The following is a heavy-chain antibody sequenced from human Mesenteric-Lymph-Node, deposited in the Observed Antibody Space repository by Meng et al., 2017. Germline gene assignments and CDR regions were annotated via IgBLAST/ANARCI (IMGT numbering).Heavy chain of an antibody. V-gene: IGHV3-74*01. CDR2: INNAGIYT. J-gene: IGHJ4*02. CDR1: RFTVSSNY. Sequence: GESLKISCAASRFTVSSNYMSWVRQAPGKGLEWVSRINNAGIYTTYADSVKGRFTISRDNSKNTLYLQMDSLRPEDTAVYHCAALPYCSLTTCYHGDFDYWGQGTLVTVSS. D-gene: IGHD2-2*01. CDR3: AALPYCSLTTCYHGDFDY.